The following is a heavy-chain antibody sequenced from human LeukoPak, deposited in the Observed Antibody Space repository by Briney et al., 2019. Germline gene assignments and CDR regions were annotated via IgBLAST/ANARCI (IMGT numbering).Heavy chain of an antibody. V-gene: IGHV3-9*01. CDR2: ISWNSGSI. CDR3: AKSSSSSDHYYYYMDV. J-gene: IGHJ6*03. D-gene: IGHD6-6*01. Sequence: SGGSLRLSCAASGFTFDDYAMHWVRQAPGKGLEWVSGISWNSGSIGYADSVKGRFTISRDNAKNSLYLQMNSLRAEDTALYYCAKSSSSSDHYYYYMDVWGKGTTVTVSS. CDR1: GFTFDDYA.